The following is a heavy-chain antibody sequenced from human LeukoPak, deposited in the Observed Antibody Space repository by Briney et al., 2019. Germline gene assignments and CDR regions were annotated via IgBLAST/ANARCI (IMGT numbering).Heavy chain of an antibody. V-gene: IGHV1-2*06. Sequence: ASVKVSCKASGYTFTGYYMHLVRQAPGQGLEWMGRINPNSGCTNYAQKFQGRVTMTRDTSISTAYMDLNRLRSDDTAVYYCARAMGERNYLRFDPWGQGTLATVSS. D-gene: IGHD1-7*01. CDR1: GYTFTGYY. J-gene: IGHJ5*02. CDR3: ARAMGERNYLRFDP. CDR2: INPNSGCT.